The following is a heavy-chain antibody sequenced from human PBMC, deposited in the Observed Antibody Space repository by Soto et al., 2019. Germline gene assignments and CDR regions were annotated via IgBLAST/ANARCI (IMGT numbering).Heavy chain of an antibody. Sequence: PWGSLRLASEASGFTFSDYVINCFRQGPGKGLEWVSTIGRGDDKYYADSVKGRFTISRDTSKNTLFLQMNSLRAEDTALYFCAKDGTTGGQHYYGMDVWGQGTTVTVSS. J-gene: IGHJ6*02. D-gene: IGHD2-15*01. CDR2: IGRGDDK. CDR1: GFTFSDYV. V-gene: IGHV3-23*01. CDR3: AKDGTTGGQHYYGMDV.